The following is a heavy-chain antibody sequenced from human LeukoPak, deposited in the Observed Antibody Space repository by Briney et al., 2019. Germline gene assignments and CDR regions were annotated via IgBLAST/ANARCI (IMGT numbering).Heavy chain of an antibody. V-gene: IGHV3-66*02. CDR1: GFTVSSNY. CDR3: AKDMYYYDSSGWDY. J-gene: IGHJ4*02. CDR2: ISSGGST. D-gene: IGHD3-22*01. Sequence: GGSLRLSCAASGFTVSSNYMSWVRQAPEKGLEWVSVISSGGSTYYADSVKGRFTISRDNSKNTLYLQMNSLRAEDTAVYYCAKDMYYYDSSGWDYWGQGTLVTVSS.